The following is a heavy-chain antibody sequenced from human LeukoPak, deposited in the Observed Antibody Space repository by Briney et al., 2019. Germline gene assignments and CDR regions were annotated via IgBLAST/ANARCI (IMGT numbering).Heavy chain of an antibody. Sequence: PGGSLRLSCVASGFSFNNYRMTWVRQAPGKGLEWVANIKEDGSEKYCVDSVKGRFTISRDNAKNSLYLQMNSLRAEDTAVYYCARDRFMDVWGRGTTVTVS. CDR2: IKEDGSEK. CDR3: ARDRFMDV. CDR1: GFSFNNYR. V-gene: IGHV3-7*01. D-gene: IGHD3-16*01. J-gene: IGHJ6*02.